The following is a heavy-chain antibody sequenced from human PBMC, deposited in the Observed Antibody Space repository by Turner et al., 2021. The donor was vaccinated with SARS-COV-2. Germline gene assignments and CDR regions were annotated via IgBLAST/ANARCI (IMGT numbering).Heavy chain of an antibody. CDR2: IYYSGIT. Sequence: QVQLHVSCPGLVTPSETLSLTCTVSGCSLSRYYWSWIRQPPGKGLEWIGYIYYSGITNYNPSLKSRVTISVDTSKNQCALKLSSVTAADTAVYYCERFGYYDILTGYSLTYYFDYWGQGTLVTVSS. V-gene: IGHV4-59*01. CDR3: ERFGYYDILTGYSLTYYFDY. J-gene: IGHJ4*02. D-gene: IGHD3-9*01. CDR1: GCSLSRYY.